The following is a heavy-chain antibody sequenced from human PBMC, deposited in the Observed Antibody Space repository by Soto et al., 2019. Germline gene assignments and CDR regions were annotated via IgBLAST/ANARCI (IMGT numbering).Heavy chain of an antibody. CDR2: INAGNGNT. D-gene: IGHD6-13*01. J-gene: IGHJ4*02. Sequence: QVQLVQSGAEVKKPGASVKVSCKASGYTFTSYAMHWVRQAPGQRLEWMGWINAGNGNTKYSQKFQGRVTITRDTAASTAYMEMSSLRSEDTAVYYCGRAKRVFIAAAGDYWGQGTLVTVSS. CDR3: GRAKRVFIAAAGDY. CDR1: GYTFTSYA. V-gene: IGHV1-3*01.